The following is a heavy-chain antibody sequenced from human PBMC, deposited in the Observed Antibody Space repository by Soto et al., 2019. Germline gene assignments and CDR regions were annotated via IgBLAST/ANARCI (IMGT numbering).Heavy chain of an antibody. CDR1: GYTFSSYY. D-gene: IGHD6-13*01. V-gene: IGHV1-46*01. CDR2: INPSGGST. J-gene: IGHJ5*02. Sequence: ASVKVSCKASGYTFSSYYMHWVRQAPGQGLEYMGIINPSGGSTSYTQKFQGRVTMTRDTSTSTAYMELSSLTSEDTAVYYCARAYSSSWYWFDPWGQGTLVTV. CDR3: ARAYSSSWYWFDP.